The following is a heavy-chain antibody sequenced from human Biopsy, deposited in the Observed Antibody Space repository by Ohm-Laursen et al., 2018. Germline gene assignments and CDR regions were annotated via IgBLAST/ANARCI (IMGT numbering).Heavy chain of an antibody. J-gene: IGHJ2*01. CDR1: GDSISSYY. V-gene: IGHV4-59*01. CDR3: ARDRGFYSDRTVPGYFDL. Sequence: SDTLSLTCTVSGDSISSYYWSWIRQPPGKGLEWIGYVYYTGSTDYNPSLQSRVTISVDTSKNHFSLRLRSVTPADTAIYYCARDRGFYSDRTVPGYFDLWGRGTTVTVSS. D-gene: IGHD3-22*01. CDR2: VYYTGST.